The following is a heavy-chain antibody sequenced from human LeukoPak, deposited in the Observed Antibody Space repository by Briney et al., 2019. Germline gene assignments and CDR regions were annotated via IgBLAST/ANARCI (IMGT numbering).Heavy chain of an antibody. V-gene: IGHV4-34*01. CDR2: INHSGST. CDR3: ARVHAWIQLWYLKDPHWYFDL. CDR1: GGSFSGYY. J-gene: IGHJ2*01. D-gene: IGHD5-18*01. Sequence: SEPLSLTCAVYGGSFSGYYWSWIRQPPGKGLEWIGEINHSGSTNYNPSLKSRVTISVDTSKNQFSLKLSSVTAADTAVYYCARVHAWIQLWYLKDPHWYFDLWGRGTLVTVSS.